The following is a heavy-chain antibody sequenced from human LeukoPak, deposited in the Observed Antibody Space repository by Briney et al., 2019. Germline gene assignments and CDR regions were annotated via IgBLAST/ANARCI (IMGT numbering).Heavy chain of an antibody. CDR2: LSRGGGST. D-gene: IGHD5-18*01. CDR3: ARVQGRYSYGSGFDY. Sequence: GGSLRLSCTGSGFNFNMFAIDWVRQAPGQGLEWVSGLSRGGGSTNYADSVKGRFTISRDNSKNTLYLQMNSLRAEDTAVYYCARVQGRYSYGSGFDYWGQGTLVTVSS. CDR1: GFNFNMFA. J-gene: IGHJ4*02. V-gene: IGHV3-23*01.